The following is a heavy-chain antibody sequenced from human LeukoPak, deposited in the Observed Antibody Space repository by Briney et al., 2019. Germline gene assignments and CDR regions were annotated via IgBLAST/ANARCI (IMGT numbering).Heavy chain of an antibody. CDR2: IIPIFGTA. Sequence: SVKVSCKASGGTFSSYAISWVRQAPGQGLEWMGGIIPIFGTANYAQKFQGRVTITADKSTSTAYMELSSLRSEDTAVYYCAREGGGHCSGGSCFLTLWGQGTLVTVSS. V-gene: IGHV1-69*06. D-gene: IGHD2-15*01. CDR1: GGTFSSYA. CDR3: AREGGGHCSGGSCFLTL. J-gene: IGHJ4*02.